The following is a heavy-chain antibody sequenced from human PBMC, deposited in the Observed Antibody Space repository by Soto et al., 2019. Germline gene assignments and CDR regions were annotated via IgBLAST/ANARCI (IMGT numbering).Heavy chain of an antibody. CDR2: IYYSGST. J-gene: IGHJ5*02. V-gene: IGHV4-31*03. CDR1: GGSISSGGYY. CDR3: ATMVRGVMEVNWFDP. Sequence: SETLSLTCTVSGGSISSGGYYWSWIRQHPGKGLEWIGYIYYSGSTYYNPSLKSRVTISVDTSKNQFSLKLSSVTAADTAVYYCATMVRGVMEVNWFDPWGQGTLVTVSS. D-gene: IGHD3-10*01.